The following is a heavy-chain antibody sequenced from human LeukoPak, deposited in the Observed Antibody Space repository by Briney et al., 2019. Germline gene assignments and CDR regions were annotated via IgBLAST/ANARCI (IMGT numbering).Heavy chain of an antibody. Sequence: GGSLRLSCAASGFTFSIYSMHWVRQAPGKGLVWVSRIKSDGSSTSYADSVKGRFTISRDNAKNTLYLQMDSLRVEDAAVYYCAKSDWFDPWGQGTLVTVSS. V-gene: IGHV3-74*01. CDR1: GFTFSIYS. CDR3: AKSDWFDP. CDR2: IKSDGSST. J-gene: IGHJ5*02.